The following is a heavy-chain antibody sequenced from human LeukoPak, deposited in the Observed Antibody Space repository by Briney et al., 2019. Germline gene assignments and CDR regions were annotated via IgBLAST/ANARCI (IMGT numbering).Heavy chain of an antibody. J-gene: IGHJ6*03. CDR3: AKGDAGAVRSYYYYMDV. Sequence: HPGGSLRLSCAASGFTFSSYAMSWVRQAPGKGLEWVAAISGSGCRTYYADSVTGRFTISRDNAKNTLYLQMNSLRDEATAVYYCAKGDAGAVRSYYYYMDVWGKGTTVTVSS. CDR2: ISGSGCRT. CDR1: GFTFSSYA. D-gene: IGHD2-2*01. V-gene: IGHV3-23*01.